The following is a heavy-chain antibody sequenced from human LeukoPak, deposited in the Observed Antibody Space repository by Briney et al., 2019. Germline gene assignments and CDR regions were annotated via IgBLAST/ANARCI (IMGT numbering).Heavy chain of an antibody. J-gene: IGHJ6*02. CDR2: IIPIFGTA. CDR3: AREQDSSSWYFYYYGMDV. CDR1: GGTFSSYA. Sequence: SVKVSCKASGGTFSSYAISWVRQAPGQGLEWMGGIIPIFGTANYAQKFQGRVTITADESTSTAYMELSSLRSEDTAVYYCAREQDSSSWYFYYYGMDVWGQGTTVTVSS. V-gene: IGHV1-69*13. D-gene: IGHD6-13*01.